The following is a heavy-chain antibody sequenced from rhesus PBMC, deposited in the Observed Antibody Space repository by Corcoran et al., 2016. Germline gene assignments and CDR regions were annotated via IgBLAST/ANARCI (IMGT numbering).Heavy chain of an antibody. CDR3: ARHPYWGGFDY. Sequence: QVQLQESGPAVVKPSETLSLTCAVSGGSISSSNWWSWIRQSPGKGLEWIGCIYGSGGSTEYNPSLKSRVTISIDTSKNQVSLKLSSVTAADTAVYYCARHPYWGGFDYWGQGVLVTVSS. J-gene: IGHJ4*01. D-gene: IGHD3-34*01. CDR2: IYGSGGST. CDR1: GGSISSSNW. V-gene: IGHV4-93*02.